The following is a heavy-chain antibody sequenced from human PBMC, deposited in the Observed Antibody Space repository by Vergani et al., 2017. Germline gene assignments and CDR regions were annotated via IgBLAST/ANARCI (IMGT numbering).Heavy chain of an antibody. J-gene: IGHJ2*01. CDR3: VKDNDYDADGPFDL. Sequence: VEAGGGLVQPGGSLRLSCTASGFTFQAFAFHWGGQVPGRGLEWVSGIDRNYGVKNGNSFEGRFSISRDNAKKAVFLQMNNLRHEDTALYFCVKDNDYDADGPFDLWGRGTLVTVSS. V-gene: IGHV3-9*01. CDR1: GFTFQAFA. CDR2: IDRNYGVK. D-gene: IGHD3-16*01.